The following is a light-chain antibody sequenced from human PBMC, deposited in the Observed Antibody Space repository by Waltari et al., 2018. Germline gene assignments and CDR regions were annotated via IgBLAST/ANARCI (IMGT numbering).Light chain of an antibody. CDR1: QTINSD. J-gene: IGKJ2*01. CDR2: AAS. V-gene: IGKV3D-15*01. Sequence: EIVMTQSPATLSVSPGERATLSCRASQTINSDLAWYQQKPGQAPRLLIYAASTRATVIPVRFSGSGSGTEFTLTISSLQSEDFAVYYCQQYNGWRTFGQGTKLEIK. CDR3: QQYNGWRT.